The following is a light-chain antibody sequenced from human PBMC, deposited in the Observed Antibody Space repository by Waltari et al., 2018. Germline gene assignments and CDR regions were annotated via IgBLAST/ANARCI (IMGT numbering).Light chain of an antibody. J-gene: IGLJ2*01. V-gene: IGLV3-25*03. Sequence: SYELTQPPSVSVSPGQTARITCSGDALPKQHAYWYQQKPGPAPVLVIYKDSGRPSGTPEGFAVSSSGTIVALPISGVLAADEAYYYGQSSDSSGINVLFGGGTKLPVL. CDR3: QSSDSSGINVL. CDR2: KDS. CDR1: ALPKQH.